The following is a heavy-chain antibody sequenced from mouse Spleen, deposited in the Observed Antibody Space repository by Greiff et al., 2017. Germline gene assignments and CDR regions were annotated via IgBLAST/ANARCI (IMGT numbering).Heavy chain of an antibody. D-gene: IGHD2-1*01. CDR2: INYDGSST. Sequence: EVKLVESEGGLVQPGSSMKLSCTASGFTFSDYYMAWVRQVPEKGLEWVANINYDGSSTYYLDSLKSRFIISRDNAKNILYLQMSSLKSEDTATYYCARVTGLFDYWGQGTTLTVSS. V-gene: IGHV5-16*01. J-gene: IGHJ2*01. CDR1: GFTFSDYY. CDR3: ARVTGLFDY.